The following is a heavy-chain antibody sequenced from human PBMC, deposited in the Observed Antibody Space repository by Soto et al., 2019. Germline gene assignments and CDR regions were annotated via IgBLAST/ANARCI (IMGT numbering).Heavy chain of an antibody. V-gene: IGHV3-30*18. Sequence: QVQLVESGGGVVQPGRSLRLSCAASGFTFSSYGMHWVRQAPGKGLEWVAVISYDGSNKYYADSVKGRFTISRDNSKNTLSLQMNSLRAEDTAVYYCAKDSFVESSGWYHYWGQGTLVTVSS. J-gene: IGHJ4*02. CDR1: GFTFSSYG. D-gene: IGHD6-19*01. CDR3: AKDSFVESSGWYHY. CDR2: ISYDGSNK.